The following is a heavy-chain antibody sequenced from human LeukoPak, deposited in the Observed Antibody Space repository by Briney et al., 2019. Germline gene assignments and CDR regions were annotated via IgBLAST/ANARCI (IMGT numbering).Heavy chain of an antibody. J-gene: IGHJ3*02. D-gene: IGHD6-13*01. Sequence: PGGSLRLSCAASGFTFSSYSMNWVRQAPGKGLEWVSSISSSSSYIYYADSVKGRFTISRDNAKNSLYLQMNSLRAEDTAVYYCARASDSSLGEAFDIWGQGTMVTVSS. V-gene: IGHV3-21*01. CDR3: ARASDSSLGEAFDI. CDR2: ISSSSSYI. CDR1: GFTFSSYS.